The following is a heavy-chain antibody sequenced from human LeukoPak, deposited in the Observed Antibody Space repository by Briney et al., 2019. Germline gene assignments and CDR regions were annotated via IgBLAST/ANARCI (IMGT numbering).Heavy chain of an antibody. CDR2: INPSGGST. D-gene: IGHD5-12*01. CDR3: ARVATGGSPLAGYFQH. Sequence: ASVKVSCKASGYTFTSYYMHWVRQAPGQGLEWMGIINPSGGSTSYAQKFQGRVTMTRDMSTSTVYMELSSLRSEDTAVYYCARVATGGSPLAGYFQHWGQGTLVTVSS. J-gene: IGHJ1*01. CDR1: GYTFTSYY. V-gene: IGHV1-46*01.